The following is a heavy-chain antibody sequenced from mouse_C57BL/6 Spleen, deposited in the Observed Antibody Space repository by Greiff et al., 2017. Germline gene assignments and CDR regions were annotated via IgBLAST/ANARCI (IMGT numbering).Heavy chain of an antibody. V-gene: IGHV5-12*01. J-gene: IGHJ2*01. CDR2: ISNGGGST. CDR3: ARLNWGLDY. CDR1: GFTFSDYY. D-gene: IGHD4-1*01. Sequence: EVQLKESGGGLVQPGGSLKLSCAASGFTFSDYYMYWVRQTPEKRLEWVAYISNGGGSTYYPDTVKGRFTISRDNAKNTLYLQMSRLKSEDTAMYYCARLNWGLDYWGQGTTLTVSS.